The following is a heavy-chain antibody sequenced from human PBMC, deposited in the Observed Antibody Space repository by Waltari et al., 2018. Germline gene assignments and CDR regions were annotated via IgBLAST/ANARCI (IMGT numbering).Heavy chain of an antibody. D-gene: IGHD2-2*03. J-gene: IGHJ4*02. Sequence: QVQLQEPGPGLVKPSAILSLTCDVSGYSINSGHYWGWFRQSPGKGLEWIATIYHAGDTFYNPSLKSRVTISMDTSKNQFSLKLNSVTAADTAVYFCSRQVLGYCTSAACRRLESWGQGTLVTVSS. CDR3: SRQVLGYCTSAACRRLES. CDR2: IYHAGDT. CDR1: GYSINSGHY. V-gene: IGHV4-38-2*01.